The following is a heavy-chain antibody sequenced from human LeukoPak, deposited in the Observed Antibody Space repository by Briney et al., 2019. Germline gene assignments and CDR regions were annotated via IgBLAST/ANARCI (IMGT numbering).Heavy chain of an antibody. V-gene: IGHV1-3*01. Sequence: ASVKVSCKASGYTFSRYGMHWVRQAPGQRLEWMGWINAGNENTKYSQKFQGRVSITRDTSASTAYMELSSLRSEDTAVYYCARVYDSSGVPWFDPWGQGTLVTVSS. J-gene: IGHJ5*02. CDR2: INAGNENT. D-gene: IGHD3-22*01. CDR1: GYTFSRYG. CDR3: ARVYDSSGVPWFDP.